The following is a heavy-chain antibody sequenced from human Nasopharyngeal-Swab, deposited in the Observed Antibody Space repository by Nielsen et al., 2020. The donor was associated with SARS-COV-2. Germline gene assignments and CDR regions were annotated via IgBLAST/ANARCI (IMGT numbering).Heavy chain of an antibody. CDR1: GFTFSSYA. CDR2: IYSGGSST. D-gene: IGHD4-17*01. J-gene: IGHJ3*02. Sequence: GGSLRLSCAASGFTFSSYAMSWVRQAPGKGLEWVSVIYSGGSSTYYADSVKGRFTISRDNSKNTLYLQMNSLRAEDTAVYYCAKDRPPLVTTYAFDIWGQGTMVAVSS. V-gene: IGHV3-23*03. CDR3: AKDRPPLVTTYAFDI.